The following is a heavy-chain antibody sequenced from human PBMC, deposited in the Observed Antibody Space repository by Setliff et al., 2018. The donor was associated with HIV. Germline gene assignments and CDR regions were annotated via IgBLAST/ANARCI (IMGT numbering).Heavy chain of an antibody. V-gene: IGHV1-18*01. Sequence: ASVKVSCKASGYNFVGYGINWLRQAPGQGLEWMGWINTYNGNTKYGQKFQGSVTMTTDTSTSTVYMGLRNLRSDDTAVYFCARGGPARVALLYWFDPWGQGTLVTVSS. J-gene: IGHJ5*02. CDR2: INTYNGNT. CDR3: ARGGPARVALLYWFDP. D-gene: IGHD2-21*01. CDR1: GYNFVGYG.